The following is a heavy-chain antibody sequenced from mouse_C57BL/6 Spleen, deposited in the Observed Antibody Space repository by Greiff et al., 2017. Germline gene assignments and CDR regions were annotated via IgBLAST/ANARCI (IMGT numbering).Heavy chain of an antibody. CDR2: IYPRDGST. D-gene: IGHD2-4*01. V-gene: IGHV1-78*01. Sequence: QVQLQQPDAELVKPGASVKISCKVSGYTFTDHTIHWMKQRPEQGLEWIGYIYPRDGSTKYNEKFKGKATLTADKSSSTAYMQLNSLTSEDSAVYFYASSQYDYDVEDYAMDFWGQGTSVTVSS. CDR3: ASSQYDYDVEDYAMDF. CDR1: GYTFTDHT. J-gene: IGHJ4*01.